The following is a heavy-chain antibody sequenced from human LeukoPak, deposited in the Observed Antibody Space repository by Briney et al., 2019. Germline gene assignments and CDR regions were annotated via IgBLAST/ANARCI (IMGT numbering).Heavy chain of an antibody. D-gene: IGHD1-26*01. J-gene: IGHJ4*02. V-gene: IGHV3-33*01. Sequence: GRSLRLSCEASGFGFSIYGMHWVRQAPGKGLEWVAVIWNDGSNKFYAESVKGRFTISRDNSKSTLYLQMNNLRAEDTAVYYCARASGCYDYWGQGTLVTVSP. CDR3: ARASGCYDY. CDR1: GFGFSIYG. CDR2: IWNDGSNK.